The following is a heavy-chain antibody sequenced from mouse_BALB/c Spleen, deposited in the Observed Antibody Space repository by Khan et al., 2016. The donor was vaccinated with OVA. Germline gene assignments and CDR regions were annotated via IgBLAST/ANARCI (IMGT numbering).Heavy chain of an antibody. CDR1: GFTFSTYA. CDR3: ARSLVDYHALDY. Sequence: EVELVESGGGLVKTGGSLKLSCSASGFTFSTYAMSWVRQTPEKRLECVATISTGGHYTFYPDSVKVRFTISRDNAMNTLYLQMSSLRSEDTAMYYCARSLVDYHALDYWGQETSVTVSS. V-gene: IGHV5-9-3*01. D-gene: IGHD2-2*01. J-gene: IGHJ4*01. CDR2: ISTGGHYT.